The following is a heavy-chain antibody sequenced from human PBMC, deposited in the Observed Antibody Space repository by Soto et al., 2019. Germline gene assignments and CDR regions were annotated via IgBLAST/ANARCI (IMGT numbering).Heavy chain of an antibody. Sequence: PSETLSLTCTVSGGYISRLSYYWSCIRQTPGKGLEWIGSIYYSGSTYYNPSLKSRVTISVDTSKNQFSLKLSSVTAADTAVYYCARHLRDNRTPFYYYGMDVWGQGTTVTVSS. J-gene: IGHJ6*02. CDR3: ARHLRDNRTPFYYYGMDV. CDR1: GGYISRLSYY. CDR2: IYYSGST. D-gene: IGHD1-20*01. V-gene: IGHV4-39*01.